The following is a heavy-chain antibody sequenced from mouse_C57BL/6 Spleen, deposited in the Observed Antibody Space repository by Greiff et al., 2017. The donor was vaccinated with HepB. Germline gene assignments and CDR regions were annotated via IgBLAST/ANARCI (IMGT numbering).Heavy chain of an antibody. D-gene: IGHD3-2*02. CDR3: ARRSSGYLDY. Sequence: VQLQQPGAELVRPGTSVKLSCKASGYTFTSYWMHWVKQRPGQGLEWIGVIDPSDSYTNYNQKFKGKATLTVDTSSSTAYMQLSSLTSEDSAVYYCARRSSGYLDYWGQGTTLTVSS. CDR1: GYTFTSYW. J-gene: IGHJ2*01. V-gene: IGHV1-59*01. CDR2: IDPSDSYT.